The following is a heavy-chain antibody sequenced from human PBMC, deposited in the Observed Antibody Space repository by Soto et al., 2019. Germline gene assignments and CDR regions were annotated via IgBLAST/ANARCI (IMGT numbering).Heavy chain of an antibody. V-gene: IGHV5-51*01. Sequence: EVQLVQSGAEVKKPGESLKISCKGSGYSFTSYWIGWVRQMPGKGLEWMGIIYPGDSDTRYSPSFQGQVTISADKSISTAYLQWSSLKASDTAMYYCARQQFYYDSSGYLYYYYYGMDVWGQGTTVTVSS. CDR3: ARQQFYYDSSGYLYYYYYGMDV. CDR1: GYSFTSYW. J-gene: IGHJ6*02. D-gene: IGHD3-22*01. CDR2: IYPGDSDT.